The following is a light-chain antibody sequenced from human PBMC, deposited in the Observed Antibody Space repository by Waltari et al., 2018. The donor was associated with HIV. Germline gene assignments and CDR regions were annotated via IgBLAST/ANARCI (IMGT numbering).Light chain of an antibody. J-gene: IGLJ3*02. Sequence: SYELTQPPSVSVSPGQTARITCSGERLAYKYVSWYQQKPGQSPVLVIEQNSGRPSGIPERFSGSKSGNTATLTISGTQAMDEADFYCQSWDSSYVVFGGGTKLIVL. V-gene: IGLV3-1*01. CDR1: RLAYKY. CDR3: QSWDSSYVV. CDR2: QNS.